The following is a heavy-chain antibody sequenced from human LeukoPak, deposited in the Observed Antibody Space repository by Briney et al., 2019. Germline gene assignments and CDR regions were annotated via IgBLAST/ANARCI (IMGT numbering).Heavy chain of an antibody. CDR2: ISGSGGST. J-gene: IGHJ3*02. Sequence: GGSLRLSCAASGFTFSSYAMSWVRQAPGKGLEWVSAISGSGGSTYYADSVKGRFTISRDNAKNTRYLQMSSLRAEDTAVYYCAKDRVGYYDSSGYPTGDAFDIWGQGTMVTVSS. CDR3: AKDRVGYYDSSGYPTGDAFDI. D-gene: IGHD3-22*01. V-gene: IGHV3-23*01. CDR1: GFTFSSYA.